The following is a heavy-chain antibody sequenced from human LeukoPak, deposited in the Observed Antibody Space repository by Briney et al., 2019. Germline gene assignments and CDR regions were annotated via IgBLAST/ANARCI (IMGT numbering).Heavy chain of an antibody. D-gene: IGHD6-19*01. CDR1: GFTFSSYG. Sequence: PGGSLRLSCAASGFTFSSYGINWVRQAPGKGLEWLSYISSSSSTIYYADSVKGRFTISRDNSKNTLYLQMNSLRAEDTAVYYCARRSGIAVAGAFDYWGQGTLVTVSS. CDR2: ISSSSSTI. J-gene: IGHJ4*02. CDR3: ARRSGIAVAGAFDY. V-gene: IGHV3-48*01.